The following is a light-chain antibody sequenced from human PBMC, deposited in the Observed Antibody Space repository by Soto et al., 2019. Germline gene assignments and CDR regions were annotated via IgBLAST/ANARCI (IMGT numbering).Light chain of an antibody. CDR1: NSDVGGYEY. CDR3: NSYAGMNTFV. V-gene: IGLV2-8*01. J-gene: IGLJ1*01. CDR2: DVN. Sequence: QSALTQPPSASGSPGQSVTISCTGTNSDVGGYEYVSWYQQYPGEAPRLLIYDVNKRPSGVPDRFSGSKSGNTASLTVSGLQAEDEADYYCNSYAGMNTFVFGTGTKVTVL.